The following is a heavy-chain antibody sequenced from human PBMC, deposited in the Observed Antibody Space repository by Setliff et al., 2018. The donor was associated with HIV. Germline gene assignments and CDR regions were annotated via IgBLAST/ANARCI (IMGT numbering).Heavy chain of an antibody. V-gene: IGHV4-39*01. J-gene: IGHJ5*02. Sequence: PSETLSLTCTVSGGSISSSSNYWGWIRQPPGKGLEWIGNIYYSGSTYYNPSLKSRVTISVDMSKSQFSLRLTSVTAADTAMYYCARHDFWSGYHNWFDPWGQGTLVTVSS. D-gene: IGHD3-3*01. CDR2: IYYSGST. CDR1: GGSISSSSNY. CDR3: ARHDFWSGYHNWFDP.